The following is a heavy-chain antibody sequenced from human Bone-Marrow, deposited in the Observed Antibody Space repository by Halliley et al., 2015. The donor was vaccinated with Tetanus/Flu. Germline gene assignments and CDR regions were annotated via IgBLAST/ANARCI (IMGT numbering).Heavy chain of an antibody. CDR3: AKDRRSKGFYYYGLDV. Sequence: SLRLSCAASGFNFDNYAMTWVRQAPGKGLEWVSGIGGSGDSTYYADSVKGRFTISRDNSKNTLYLQMSSLRAEDTAIYYCAKDRRSKGFYYYGLDVWGQGTTVTVSS. CDR2: IGGSGDST. J-gene: IGHJ6*02. V-gene: IGHV3-23*01. D-gene: IGHD2-2*01. CDR1: GFNFDNYA.